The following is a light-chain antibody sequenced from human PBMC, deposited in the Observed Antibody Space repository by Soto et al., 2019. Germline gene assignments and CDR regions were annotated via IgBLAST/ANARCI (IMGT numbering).Light chain of an antibody. Sequence: SSELTQAPAVSVCPGQTASIPCSGDKLGDKYACWYQQKPGQSPVLLIYQDTKRPSGIPERFSGSNSGNTATLTISGTQAMDEADYYCQAWDSSTAVFGTGTKVTVL. J-gene: IGLJ1*01. CDR2: QDT. CDR1: KLGDKY. V-gene: IGLV3-1*01. CDR3: QAWDSSTAV.